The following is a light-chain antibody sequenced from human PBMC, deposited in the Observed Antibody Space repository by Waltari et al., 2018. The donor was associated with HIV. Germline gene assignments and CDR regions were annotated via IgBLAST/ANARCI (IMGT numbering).Light chain of an antibody. Sequence: QSALTQPRSVSGSPGQSAPIACTGTPRDIGTYKWVTWYQQNPGKVPKLMIYDVSERPSGVPDRFSGSKSGNTASLTISGLQADDEADYYCCSYIGNYTWVFGGGTKLTVL. J-gene: IGLJ3*02. CDR2: DVS. V-gene: IGLV2-11*01. CDR3: CSYIGNYTWV. CDR1: PRDIGTYKW.